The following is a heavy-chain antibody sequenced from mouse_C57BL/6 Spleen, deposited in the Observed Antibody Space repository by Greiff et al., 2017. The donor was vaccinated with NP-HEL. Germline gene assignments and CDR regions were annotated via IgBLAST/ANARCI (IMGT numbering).Heavy chain of an antibody. CDR3: ARGGRYYYGSSSYAMDY. CDR1: GYTFTSYW. Sequence: VQLQQPGAELVKPGASVKMSCKASGYTFTSYWITWVKQRPGQGLEWIGDIYPGSGSTNYNEKFKSKATLTVDTSSSTAYMQLSSLTSEDSAVYYCARGGRYYYGSSSYAMDYWGQGTSVTVSS. V-gene: IGHV1-55*01. CDR2: IYPGSGST. J-gene: IGHJ4*01. D-gene: IGHD1-1*01.